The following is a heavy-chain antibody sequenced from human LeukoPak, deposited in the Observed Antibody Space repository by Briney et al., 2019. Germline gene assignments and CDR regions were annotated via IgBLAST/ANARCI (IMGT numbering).Heavy chain of an antibody. V-gene: IGHV1-8*01. Sequence: VKVSCKASGYTFTSYDINWVRQATGQGLEWMGWMNPNSGNTGYAQKFQGRVTMTRNTSISTAYMELSSLRSEGTAVYYCARGRKRYVGIAAADFDYWGQGTLVTVSS. D-gene: IGHD6-13*01. CDR1: GYTFTSYD. CDR2: MNPNSGNT. CDR3: ARGRKRYVGIAAADFDY. J-gene: IGHJ4*02.